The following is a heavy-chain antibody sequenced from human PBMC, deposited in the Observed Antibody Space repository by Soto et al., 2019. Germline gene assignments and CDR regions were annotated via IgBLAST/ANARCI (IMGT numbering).Heavy chain of an antibody. CDR2: IDPTASYT. D-gene: IGHD1-26*01. Sequence: GESLKICCQASGYSFTRKWISWVRQMPGKGLEWMGRIDPTASYTNSSPSFQGHVTIAVDKYSSTDYVQWSSLKASDTAMYYCATTLPKRGRYFFYWFGSWGQGNQVTVSS. CDR3: ATTLPKRGRYFFYWFGS. J-gene: IGHJ5*02. CDR1: GYSFTRKW. V-gene: IGHV5-10-1*01.